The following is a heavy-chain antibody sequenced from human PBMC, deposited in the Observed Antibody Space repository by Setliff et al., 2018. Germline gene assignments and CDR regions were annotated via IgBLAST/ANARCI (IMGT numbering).Heavy chain of an antibody. V-gene: IGHV4-38-2*01. Sequence: SETLSLTCAVSGYSISSGYYWGWIRQAPGKGLEWIASIYHSGSTYYNPSLKSRVTISVDTSKNQFPLKLSSVTASDTAVYYCARQLCSSGYCYATTFDYWGQGTLVIVSS. CDR2: IYHSGST. CDR3: ARQLCSSGYCYATTFDY. J-gene: IGHJ4*02. CDR1: GYSISSGYY. D-gene: IGHD3-22*01.